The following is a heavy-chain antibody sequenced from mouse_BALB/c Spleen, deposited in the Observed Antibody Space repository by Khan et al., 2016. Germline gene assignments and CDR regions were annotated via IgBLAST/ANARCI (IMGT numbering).Heavy chain of an antibody. CDR2: IDPANGNT. D-gene: IGHD1-1*01. CDR1: GFNIKDTY. Sequence: VRLQQSGAELVKPGASVKLSCTASGFNIKDTYMHWVKQRPEQGLEWIGRIDPANGNTKYDPKFQGKATITADTSSNTAYLQLSSLTSEDTAVYYCARWGYGSSLYYAMDYWGQGTSVTVSS. J-gene: IGHJ4*01. CDR3: ARWGYGSSLYYAMDY. V-gene: IGHV14-3*02.